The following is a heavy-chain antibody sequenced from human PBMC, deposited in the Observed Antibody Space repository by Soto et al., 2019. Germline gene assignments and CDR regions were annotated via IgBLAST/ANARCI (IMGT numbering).Heavy chain of an antibody. V-gene: IGHV3-23*01. D-gene: IGHD3-16*01. Sequence: GGSLRLSCAASGFTFSSYAMSWVRQAPGKGLEWVSAISGSGGSTYYADSVKGRFTISRDNSKNTLYLQMNSLRAEDTAVYYCAKPLNKAPTRYDDYYDYWGQGTLVTVSS. J-gene: IGHJ4*02. CDR2: ISGSGGST. CDR3: AKPLNKAPTRYDDYYDY. CDR1: GFTFSSYA.